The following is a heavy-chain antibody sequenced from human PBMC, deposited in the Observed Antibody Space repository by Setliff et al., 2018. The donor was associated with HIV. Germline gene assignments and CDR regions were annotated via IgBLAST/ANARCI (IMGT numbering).Heavy chain of an antibody. CDR2: IYTGGRT. J-gene: IGHJ3*02. D-gene: IGHD6-19*01. CDR3: ARRNSGWYDAFDI. CDR1: GYSISSGYY. Sequence: SETLSLTCAVSGYSISSGYYWGWIRQPPGKGLEWVGRIYTGGRTNYNPSLKSRVTISVDTSKNQFSLKLSSVTAADTAVYHCARRNSGWYDAFDIWGQGTMVTVSS. V-gene: IGHV4-38-2*01.